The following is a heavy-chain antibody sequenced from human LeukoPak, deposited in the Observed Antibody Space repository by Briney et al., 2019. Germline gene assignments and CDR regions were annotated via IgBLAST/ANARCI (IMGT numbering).Heavy chain of an antibody. CDR2: INPNSGGT. CDR3: ARARSWYGMDV. J-gene: IGHJ6*02. D-gene: IGHD1-26*01. CDR1: GYTFTGYY. V-gene: IGHV1-2*04. Sequence: ASVKVSCKASGYTFTGYYIHWGRQAPGQGLEWMGWINPNSGGTNYAQKFQGWVTMTRDTSISTAYMELSRLRSDDTAVYYCARARSWYGMDVWGQGTTVTVSS.